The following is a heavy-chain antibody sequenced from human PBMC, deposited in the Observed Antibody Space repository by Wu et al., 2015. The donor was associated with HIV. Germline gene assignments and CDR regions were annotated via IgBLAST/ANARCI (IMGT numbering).Heavy chain of an antibody. CDR1: GYTFTGHF. CDR3: ARDLRKSTAFDL. Sequence: QVHLMQFGAEVKKPGSSVKVSCKASGYTFTGHFMHWVRQAPGQGLEWMGWINPSPYSGSTIYALNFEGRVTMTRDTSITTAYLQLSGLRPDDTAVYYCARDLRKSTAFDLWGQGTVVTVSS. CDR2: INPSPYSGST. D-gene: IGHD1-14*01. V-gene: IGHV1-2*02. J-gene: IGHJ3*01.